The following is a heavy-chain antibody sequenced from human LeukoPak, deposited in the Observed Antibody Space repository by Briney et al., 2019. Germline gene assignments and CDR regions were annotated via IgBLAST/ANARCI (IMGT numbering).Heavy chain of an antibody. Sequence: HSGGSLRLSCAASGFTFRNYAMSWVRQAPGKGLEWVSGISNVGRSKYYADSVKGRFTISRDNSKNTVHLQMNSLRAEDTAVYYCAKDRDDYGDADYWGQGILVAVSS. V-gene: IGHV3-23*01. CDR3: AKDRDDYGDADY. CDR1: GFTFRNYA. CDR2: ISNVGRSK. J-gene: IGHJ4*02. D-gene: IGHD4-17*01.